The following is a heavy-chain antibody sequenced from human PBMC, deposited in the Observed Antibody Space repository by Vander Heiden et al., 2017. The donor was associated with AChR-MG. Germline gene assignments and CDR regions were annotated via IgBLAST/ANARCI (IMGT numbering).Heavy chain of an antibody. CDR3: ARDRSIAVYYGMDV. J-gene: IGHJ6*02. CDR1: GVTFSSYG. V-gene: IGHV3-33*01. D-gene: IGHD6-19*01. CDR2: IWYDGSNK. Sequence: QVQPVESGGGVVQPGRSLRLSCAASGVTFSSYGMHWVRQAPGKGLEWVAVIWYDGSNKYYADSVKGRFTISRDNSKNTLYLQMNSLRAEDTAVYYCARDRSIAVYYGMDVWGQGTTVTVSS.